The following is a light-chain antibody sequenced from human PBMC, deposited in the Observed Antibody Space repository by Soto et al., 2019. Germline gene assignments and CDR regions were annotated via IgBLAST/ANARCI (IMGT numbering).Light chain of an antibody. V-gene: IGKV1-9*01. CDR1: QGISSA. Sequence: DIQMTQSPSTLPASVGDRVTITCRASQGISSALAWYQQKPGIAPKLLIYTASTLQSGVPSRFSGSGSGTDFTLTISSLQPEDFATYYCQQLHNYPLIFGRGTKVDIK. CDR3: QQLHNYPLI. J-gene: IGKJ4*01. CDR2: TAS.